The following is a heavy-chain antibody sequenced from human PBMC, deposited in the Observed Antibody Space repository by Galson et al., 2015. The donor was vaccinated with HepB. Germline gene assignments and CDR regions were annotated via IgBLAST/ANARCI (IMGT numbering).Heavy chain of an antibody. J-gene: IGHJ6*02. CDR3: ARDRGEAGRYYYYYGMDV. V-gene: IGHV3-48*01. Sequence: SLRLSCAASGFTFSSYSMNWVRQAPGKGLEWVSYISSSSSTIYYADSVKGRFTISRDNAKNSLYLQMNSLGAEDTAVYYCARDRGEAGRYYYYYGMDVWGQGTTVTVSS. CDR1: GFTFSSYS. CDR2: ISSSSSTI.